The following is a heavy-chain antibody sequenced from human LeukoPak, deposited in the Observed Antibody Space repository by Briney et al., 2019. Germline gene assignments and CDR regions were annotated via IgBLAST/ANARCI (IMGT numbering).Heavy chain of an antibody. CDR3: ARVVGSYGSYNGFDP. J-gene: IGHJ5*02. D-gene: IGHD5-18*01. CDR1: GYTFTSYG. Sequence: GASVKVSCKASGYTFTSYGISWVRQAPGQGLEWMGWISAYNGNTNYAQKLQGRVTMTTDTSTSTAYMELRSLRSDDTAVYYCARVVGSYGSYNGFDPWGQGTLVTVSS. CDR2: ISAYNGNT. V-gene: IGHV1-18*01.